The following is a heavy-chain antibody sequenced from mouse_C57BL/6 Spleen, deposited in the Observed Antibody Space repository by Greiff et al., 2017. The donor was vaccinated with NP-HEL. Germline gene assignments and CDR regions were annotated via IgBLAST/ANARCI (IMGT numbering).Heavy chain of an antibody. J-gene: IGHJ3*01. D-gene: IGHD2-3*01. Sequence: EVKLMESGGGLVKPGGSLKLSCAASGFTFSSYAMSWVRQTPEKRLEWVATISDGGSYTYYPDNVKGRFTISRDTAKNNLYLQMSHLKSEDTAMYYCARVMREAWFAYWGQGTLVTVSA. CDR1: GFTFSSYA. CDR3: ARVMREAWFAY. V-gene: IGHV5-4*03. CDR2: ISDGGSYT.